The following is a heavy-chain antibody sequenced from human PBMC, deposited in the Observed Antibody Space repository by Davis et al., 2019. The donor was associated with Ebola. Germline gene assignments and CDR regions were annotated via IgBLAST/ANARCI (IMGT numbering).Heavy chain of an antibody. V-gene: IGHV4-34*01. Sequence: MPSETLSLTCAVSGGSFSGYYWRWIRQPPGKGLEWIGEINHSGSTNYNPSLKSRVTISVDTSKHQFSLKLSSVTAADTAVYYCARVILWFGELSIDPWGQGTLVTVSS. CDR3: ARVILWFGELSIDP. CDR1: GGSFSGYY. CDR2: INHSGST. D-gene: IGHD3-10*01. J-gene: IGHJ5*02.